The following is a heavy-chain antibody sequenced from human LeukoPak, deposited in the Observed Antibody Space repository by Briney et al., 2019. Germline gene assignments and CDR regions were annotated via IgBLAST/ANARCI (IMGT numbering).Heavy chain of an antibody. J-gene: IGHJ6*02. CDR2: INHSGST. Sequence: SETLSLACAVYGGSFSGYHWSWIRQPPGKGLEWIGEINHSGSTNYNPSLKSRVTISVDTSKNQFSLKLSSVTAADTAVYYCARGQYQKGYYYYYGMDVWGQGTTVTVSS. D-gene: IGHD2-2*01. V-gene: IGHV4-34*01. CDR3: ARGQYQKGYYYYYGMDV. CDR1: GGSFSGYH.